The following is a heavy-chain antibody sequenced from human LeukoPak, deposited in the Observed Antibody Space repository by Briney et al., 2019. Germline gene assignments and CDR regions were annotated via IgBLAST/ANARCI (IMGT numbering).Heavy chain of an antibody. Sequence: GGSLRLSCADSGFTFRNYAMHWVRQAPGKGLEWVAVISFDGSNKDYEDSVKGRFTISRDNSKNTLYLQMTSLRTEDTAVYYCAREDSSGYYNDAFDIWGQGTVVTVSS. J-gene: IGHJ3*02. CDR2: ISFDGSNK. D-gene: IGHD3-22*01. V-gene: IGHV3-30*04. CDR3: AREDSSGYYNDAFDI. CDR1: GFTFRNYA.